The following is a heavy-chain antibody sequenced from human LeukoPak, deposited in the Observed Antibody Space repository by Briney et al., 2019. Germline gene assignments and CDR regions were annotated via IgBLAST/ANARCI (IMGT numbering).Heavy chain of an antibody. CDR3: AGGFGYSGYY. Sequence: SQTLSLTCTVSGGSISSGDYYWSWIRQPPGKGLEWIGYIYYSGATCYNPSLKSRVTISVDTSKNQFSLKLSSVTAADTAVYYCAGGFGYSGYYWGQGTLVTVSS. J-gene: IGHJ4*02. V-gene: IGHV4-30-4*01. CDR1: GGSISSGDYY. CDR2: IYYSGAT. D-gene: IGHD5-12*01.